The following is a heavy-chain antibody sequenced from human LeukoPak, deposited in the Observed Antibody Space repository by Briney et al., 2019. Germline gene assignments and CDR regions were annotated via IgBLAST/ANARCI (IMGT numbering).Heavy chain of an antibody. D-gene: IGHD4-17*01. V-gene: IGHV4-59*01. CDR1: GGSISSYY. J-gene: IGHJ3*02. Sequence: SETLSLTCTVSGGSISSYYWSWIRQPPGKGLEWIGYIYYSGSTNYNPSLKSRVTISVDTSKNQFSLKLSSVTAADTAVYYCARDPTTVAKGLDIWGQGTMVTVSS. CDR3: ARDPTTVAKGLDI. CDR2: IYYSGST.